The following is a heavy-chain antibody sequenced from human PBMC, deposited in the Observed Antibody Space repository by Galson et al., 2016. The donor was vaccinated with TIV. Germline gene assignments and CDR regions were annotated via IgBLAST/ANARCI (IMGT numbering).Heavy chain of an antibody. CDR3: AKEVERRLHY. J-gene: IGHJ4*02. V-gene: IGHV3-30-3*01. CDR2: VSYDGSYK. Sequence: SLRLSCADTGFTFRSYPMHWVRQAPSKGLEWVAVVSYDGSYKYYADSVKDRFTISRDNSKNTLYLQMSSLRAEDTAVYYCAKEVERRLHYWGQGTLVTVSA. CDR1: GFTFRSYP. D-gene: IGHD4-11*01.